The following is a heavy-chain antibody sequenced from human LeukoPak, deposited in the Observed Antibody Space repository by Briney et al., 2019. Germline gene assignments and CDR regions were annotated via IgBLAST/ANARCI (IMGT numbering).Heavy chain of an antibody. CDR2: IIPIFGTA. V-gene: IGHV1-69*05. CDR1: GGTFSSYA. Sequence: SVKVSCKASGGTFSSYAISWVRQAPGQGLEWMGGIIPIFGTANYAQKFQGRVTITTDESTSTAYTELSSLRSEDTAVYYCAIVGATTVAFDIWGQGTMVTVSS. D-gene: IGHD1-26*01. CDR3: AIVGATTVAFDI. J-gene: IGHJ3*02.